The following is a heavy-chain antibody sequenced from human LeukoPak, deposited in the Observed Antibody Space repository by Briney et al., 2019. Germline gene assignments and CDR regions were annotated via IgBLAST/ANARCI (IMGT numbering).Heavy chain of an antibody. CDR2: IYYIGTT. CDR3: ARQGNWGFFVY. J-gene: IGHJ4*02. Sequence: SETLSLTCTVSGGSFTSNYWNWIGQPPGKGLEWIGYIYYIGTTNYNPSLKSRVTISVDMSKNQFSLRLSSVTAADTAVYYCARQGNWGFFVYWGQGTLVTVSS. D-gene: IGHD7-27*01. CDR1: GGSFTSNY. V-gene: IGHV4-59*08.